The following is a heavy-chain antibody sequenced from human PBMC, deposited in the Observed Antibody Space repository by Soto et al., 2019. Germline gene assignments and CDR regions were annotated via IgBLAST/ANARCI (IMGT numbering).Heavy chain of an antibody. CDR2: IYYSGNT. V-gene: IGHV4-31*03. CDR3: ARDRLMATAGTARHYFGLDV. Sequence: SETLSLTCTVSGGSIRSGGYYWSWVRQNPRRGLEWIGNIYYSGNTYYNPSLKRRLTISVDTSKNQFSLNLSSVTAADTAVYYCARDRLMATAGTARHYFGLDVWGQGTTVTVSS. CDR1: GGSIRSGGYY. D-gene: IGHD5-18*01. J-gene: IGHJ6*02.